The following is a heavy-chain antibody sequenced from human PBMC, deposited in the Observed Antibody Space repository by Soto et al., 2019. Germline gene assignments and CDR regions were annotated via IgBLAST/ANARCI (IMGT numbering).Heavy chain of an antibody. J-gene: IGHJ6*02. V-gene: IGHV4-30-2*01. CDR3: ARGGGSCSRTSCSYPYYYGMDV. CDR2: ISHSGST. D-gene: IGHD2-2*01. CDR1: AGSISSGGYS. Sequence: SETLSLTCAVSAGSISSGGYSWTWIRQPPGKGLEWIGYISHSGSTYYNPSLKGRVTISVDRSKNQFSLKLSSVTAADTAVYYCARGGGSCSRTSCSYPYYYGMDVWGQGTRVTVSS.